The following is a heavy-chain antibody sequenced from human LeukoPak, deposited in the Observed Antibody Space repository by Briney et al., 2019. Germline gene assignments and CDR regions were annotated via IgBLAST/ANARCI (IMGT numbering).Heavy chain of an antibody. J-gene: IGHJ4*02. D-gene: IGHD5-12*01. Sequence: ASVKVSCKAFGHSLTNYYVHWVRQAPGQGLEWTGEINPSGGSTSYAQKFQGRITVTRDTYTNTVYMDLSSLRSEDTATYYCARGAPTTRIGAGRFDYWGQGSLLTVAS. V-gene: IGHV1-46*01. CDR2: INPSGGST. CDR3: ARGAPTTRIGAGRFDY. CDR1: GHSLTNYY.